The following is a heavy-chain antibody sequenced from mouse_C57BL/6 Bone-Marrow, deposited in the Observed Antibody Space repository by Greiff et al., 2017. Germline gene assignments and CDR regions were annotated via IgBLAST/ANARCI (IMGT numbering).Heavy chain of an antibody. CDR3: AREEGSYGNYDWYFDV. V-gene: IGHV1-75*01. Sequence: VQLVESGPELVKPGASVKISCKASGYTFTDYYINWVKQRPGQGLEWIGRIFPGSGSTYYNEKFKGKATLTVDKSSSTAYMLLSSLTSEDSAVYFCAREEGSYGNYDWYFDVWGTGTTVTVSS. D-gene: IGHD2-1*01. J-gene: IGHJ1*03. CDR2: IFPGSGST. CDR1: GYTFTDYY.